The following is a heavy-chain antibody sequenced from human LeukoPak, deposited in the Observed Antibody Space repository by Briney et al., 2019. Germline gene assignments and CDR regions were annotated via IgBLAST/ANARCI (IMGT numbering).Heavy chain of an antibody. CDR3: ARGPTDFDASDI. CDR1: GFTISRYW. V-gene: IGHV3-7*01. Sequence: GGSLRLSCAASGFTISRYWMSWVRLVPGKGPESVAYIKHDSSETYYVDSVRGRFIISRDNVKNSLYLQMNSLRVEDTAVYHCARGPTDFDASDIWGHGTLVTVSS. D-gene: IGHD1-26*01. J-gene: IGHJ3*02. CDR2: IKHDSSET.